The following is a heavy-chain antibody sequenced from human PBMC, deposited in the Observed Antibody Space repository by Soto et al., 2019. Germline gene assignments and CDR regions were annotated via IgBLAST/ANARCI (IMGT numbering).Heavy chain of an antibody. D-gene: IGHD2-8*01. Sequence: EVQLVESGGGLVQPGGSLRLSCAASGFTFSSYSMNWVRQAPGKGLEWVSYIISSSSTIYYADSVKGRFTISRDNTKNSLYLQMNSLRDEDTAVYYCARVYAPHYYYYGMDVWGQGTTVTVSS. V-gene: IGHV3-48*02. CDR3: ARVYAPHYYYYGMDV. J-gene: IGHJ6*02. CDR1: GFTFSSYS. CDR2: IISSSSTI.